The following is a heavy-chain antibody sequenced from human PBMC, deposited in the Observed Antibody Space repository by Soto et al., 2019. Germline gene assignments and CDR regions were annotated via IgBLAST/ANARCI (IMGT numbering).Heavy chain of an antibody. D-gene: IGHD6-19*01. J-gene: IGHJ4*02. CDR2: VNPNSGGT. CDR1: GYAFTCCY. CDR3: VTSRVSIAVAGETEYYFDY. Sequence: ASGKVSCKASGYAFTCCYIRSARHAPGQGRDWMGWVNPNSGGTNYAQKFQGWVTMTRDTSISTAYMELSRLRSDDTAVYYCVTSRVSIAVAGETEYYFDYWGQGTLVTVYS. V-gene: IGHV1-2*04.